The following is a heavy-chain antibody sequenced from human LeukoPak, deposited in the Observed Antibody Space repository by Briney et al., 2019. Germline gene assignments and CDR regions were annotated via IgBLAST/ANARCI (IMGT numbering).Heavy chain of an antibody. D-gene: IGHD1-26*01. CDR1: GFTFSIYA. V-gene: IGHV3-30-3*01. Sequence: AGGSLRLSCEASGFTFSIYAMYWVRQAPGKGLEWVAVISYDGNTKYYADSVKGRFTISRDNSKNTLYLQMNSLRAEDTAVYYCARVAEWDLTIYYFDYWGQGTLVTVSS. CDR3: ARVAEWDLTIYYFDY. CDR2: ISYDGNTK. J-gene: IGHJ4*02.